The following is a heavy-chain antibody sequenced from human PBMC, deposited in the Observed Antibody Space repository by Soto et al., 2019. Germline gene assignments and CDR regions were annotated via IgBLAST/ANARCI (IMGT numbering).Heavy chain of an antibody. Sequence: SSETLSLTCAVSCGSISSSNWWSWVRQPPGKGLEWIGEIYHSGSTNYNPSLKSRVTISVDKSKNQFSLKLSSVTAADTAVYYCARDVVVVPAARGSWFDPWGQGTLVTVSS. V-gene: IGHV4-4*02. J-gene: IGHJ5*02. CDR1: CGSISSSNW. CDR3: ARDVVVVPAARGSWFDP. CDR2: IYHSGST. D-gene: IGHD2-2*01.